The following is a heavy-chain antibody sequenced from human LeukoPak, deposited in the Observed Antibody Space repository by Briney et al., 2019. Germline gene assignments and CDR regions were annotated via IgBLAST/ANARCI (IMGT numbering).Heavy chain of an antibody. CDR2: IRYDGSNK. CDR3: AKAKISRIVVSHYFDY. J-gene: IGHJ4*02. Sequence: GGSLRLSCAASGFTFSSYAMHWVRQAPGKGLEWVTFIRYDGSNKYYADSVKGRFTISRDNSKNTLYLQMNSLRAEDTAVYYCAKAKISRIVVSHYFDYWGQGTLVTVSS. CDR1: GFTFSSYA. V-gene: IGHV3-30*02. D-gene: IGHD3-22*01.